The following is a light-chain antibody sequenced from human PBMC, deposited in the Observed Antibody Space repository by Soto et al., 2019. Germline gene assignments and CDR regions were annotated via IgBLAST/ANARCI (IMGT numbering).Light chain of an antibody. CDR3: RQYNTFPLT. V-gene: IGKV1-27*01. CDR1: QGFTNY. Sequence: DFQMTQSPSSLSASVGDTVTLTCRASQGFTNYLAWYQQKPGKAPKLLIYAASTLQSGVPPRFSGSGSGTEFTLTISSLQPDDFATYYCRQYNTFPLTFGGGTKVDIK. J-gene: IGKJ4*01. CDR2: AAS.